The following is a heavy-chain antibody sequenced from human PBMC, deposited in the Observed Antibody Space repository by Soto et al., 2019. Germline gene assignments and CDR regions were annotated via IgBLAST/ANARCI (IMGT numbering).Heavy chain of an antibody. J-gene: IGHJ6*03. CDR2: ISGSGGST. CDR3: AKAHLNYHYYYYMDV. V-gene: IGHV3-23*01. Sequence: PGGSLRLSCAASGFTFSSYAMSWVRQAPGKGLEWVSAISGSGGSTYYADSVKGRFTISRDNSKNTLYLQMNSLRAEDTAVYYCAKAHLNYHYYYYMDVRGKGTTVTGSS. CDR1: GFTFSSYA.